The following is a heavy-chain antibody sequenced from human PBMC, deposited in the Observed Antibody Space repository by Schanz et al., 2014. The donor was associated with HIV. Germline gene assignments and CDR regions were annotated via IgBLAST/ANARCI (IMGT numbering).Heavy chain of an antibody. J-gene: IGHJ6*02. CDR3: ARGGYAARPSYYYDMDI. CDR2: INSDGSSD. CDR1: GFTFSTYW. V-gene: IGHV3-74*01. Sequence: VQLVESGGDLVQPGGSLKLSCAASGFTFSTYWMHWVRQAPGKGLVWVSRINSDGSSDTYADSVKGRFTISRDNAKNTLYLQINSLRAEDTAVYYCARGGYAARPSYYYDMDIWGQGTTVTVSS. D-gene: IGHD5-12*01.